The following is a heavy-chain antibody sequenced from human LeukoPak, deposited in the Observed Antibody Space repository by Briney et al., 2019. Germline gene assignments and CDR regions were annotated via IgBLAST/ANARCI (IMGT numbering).Heavy chain of an antibody. Sequence: SETLSLTCTVSGGSISSSYWSWIRQPPGKGLEWIGYIYYSGSTNYNPSLKSRVTISVDTSKNQLSLKLSSVTAEDTAVYYCARTGYCSGNSCYLNPIDYWGQGTLVTVSS. V-gene: IGHV4-59*01. J-gene: IGHJ4*02. CDR3: ARTGYCSGNSCYLNPIDY. CDR1: GGSISSSY. CDR2: IYYSGST. D-gene: IGHD2-15*01.